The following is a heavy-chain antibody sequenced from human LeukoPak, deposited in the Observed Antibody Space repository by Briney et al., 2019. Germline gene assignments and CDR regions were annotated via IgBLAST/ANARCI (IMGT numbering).Heavy chain of an antibody. V-gene: IGHV4-34*01. Sequence: PSETLSLTCAVYGGSFSGYYWSWIRQPPGKGLEWIGEINHSGSTNYNPSLKSRVTISVGTSKNQFSLKLSSVTAADTAVYYCARGRGLWFGEIDYWGQGTLVTVSS. CDR3: ARGRGLWFGEIDY. J-gene: IGHJ4*02. CDR2: INHSGST. CDR1: GGSFSGYY. D-gene: IGHD3-10*01.